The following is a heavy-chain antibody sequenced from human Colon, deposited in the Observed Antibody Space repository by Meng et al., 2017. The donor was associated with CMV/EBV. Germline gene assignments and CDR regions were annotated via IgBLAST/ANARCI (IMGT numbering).Heavy chain of an antibody. V-gene: IGHV4-31*03. J-gene: IGHJ6*02. CDR3: ARVGSSLGSYYYAVDV. D-gene: IGHD6-6*01. CDR1: GGSINTGGYY. CDR2: IYYSGTT. Sequence: SETLSLTCTASGGSINTGGYYWSWIRQHPGKGLEWIGYIYYSGTTFYNPSLKSRVTISVDTSKNLFSLKLSSVTAADTAVYYCARVGSSLGSYYYAVDVWGQGTTVTV.